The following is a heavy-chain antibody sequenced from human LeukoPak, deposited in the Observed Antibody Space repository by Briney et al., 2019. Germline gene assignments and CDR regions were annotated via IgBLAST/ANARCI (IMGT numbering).Heavy chain of an antibody. CDR2: ISAYNGNT. CDR3: AREVPPQLWRYYYYYYYMDV. Sequence: GASVKVSCKASGYTFTSYGISWVRQAPGQGLEWMGWISAYNGNTNYAQKLQGRVTMTTDTFTSTAYMELRGLRSDDTAVYYCAREVPPQLWRYYYYYYYMDVWGKGTTVTVSS. V-gene: IGHV1-18*01. CDR1: GYTFTSYG. J-gene: IGHJ6*03. D-gene: IGHD5-18*01.